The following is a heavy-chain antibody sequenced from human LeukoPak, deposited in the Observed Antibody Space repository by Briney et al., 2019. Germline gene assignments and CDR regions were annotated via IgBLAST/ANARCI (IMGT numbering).Heavy chain of an antibody. V-gene: IGHV3-48*04. D-gene: IGHD6-19*01. J-gene: IGHJ1*01. CDR1: GFTFSSYS. CDR3: ARVAVAGPRPGYFQH. Sequence: GGSLRLSCAASGFTFSSYSMNWVRQAPGKGLEWVSYISAISSSSTYYADSVKGRFTISRDNAKNSLYLQMNSLRAEDTAVYYCARVAVAGPRPGYFQHWGQGTLVTVSS. CDR2: ISAISSSST.